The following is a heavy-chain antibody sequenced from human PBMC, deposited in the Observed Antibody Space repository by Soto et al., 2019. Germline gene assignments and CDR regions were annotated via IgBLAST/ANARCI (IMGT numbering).Heavy chain of an antibody. D-gene: IGHD5-12*01. Sequence: TLCLTCTVSGGSIGSGCYYWSWIRQHPGKGLEWIGYIYYSGSTYYNPSLKSRVTISVDTSKNQFSLKLSSVTAADTAVYYCARGHRGYSGYDYGWFDPWGQGTLVTVSS. CDR3: ARGHRGYSGYDYGWFDP. V-gene: IGHV4-31*03. CDR1: GGSIGSGCYY. J-gene: IGHJ5*02. CDR2: IYYSGST.